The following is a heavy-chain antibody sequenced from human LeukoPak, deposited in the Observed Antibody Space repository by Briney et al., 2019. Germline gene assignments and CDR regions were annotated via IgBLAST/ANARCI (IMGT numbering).Heavy chain of an antibody. V-gene: IGHV3-30-3*01. CDR1: GFTFSSYA. Sequence: PGGSLRLSCAASGFTFSSYAMHWVRQAPGKGLEWVAVISYDGSNKYYADSVKGRFTISRDNSKNTLYLQMNSLRAEDTAVYYCARDAYSGSYFPFDYWGQGTLVTVSS. CDR2: ISYDGSNK. J-gene: IGHJ4*02. D-gene: IGHD1-26*01. CDR3: ARDAYSGSYFPFDY.